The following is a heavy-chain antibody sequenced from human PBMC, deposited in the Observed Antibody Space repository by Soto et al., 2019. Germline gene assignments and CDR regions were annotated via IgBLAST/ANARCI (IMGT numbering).Heavy chain of an antibody. CDR1: GFTFSSYS. J-gene: IGHJ4*02. CDR3: ARIPGSTEPRPDY. Sequence: VGSLRLSCAASGFTFSSYSMNWVRQAPGKGLEWVSSILGNGEDTYYADSVKGRFTISRDSSKNTLYLQMNSLRAEDTAVYFCARIPGSTEPRPDYWGRGTLVTVSS. D-gene: IGHD6-6*01. V-gene: IGHV3-21*04. CDR2: ILGNGEDT.